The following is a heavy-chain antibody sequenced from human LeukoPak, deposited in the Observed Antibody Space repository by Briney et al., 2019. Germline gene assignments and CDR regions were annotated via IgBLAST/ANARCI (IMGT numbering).Heavy chain of an antibody. Sequence: SETLSLTCTVSGGSISSFYWSWLRQPPGKGLESIGYIYYSGSTDYNPSLKSRVTMSVDTSKNQVSLKLTYVTAADTAVYYCAKDPHTGIAPDYWGQGTLVTVSS. CDR1: GGSISSFY. CDR3: AKDPHTGIAPDY. J-gene: IGHJ4*02. V-gene: IGHV4-59*12. D-gene: IGHD5-18*01. CDR2: IYYSGST.